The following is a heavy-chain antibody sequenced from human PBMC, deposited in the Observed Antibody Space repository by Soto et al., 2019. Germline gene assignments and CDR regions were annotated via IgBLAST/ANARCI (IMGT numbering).Heavy chain of an antibody. D-gene: IGHD3-10*01. Sequence: QVQLQESGPGLVKPSETLSLTCTVSGDSVSGGSAYWGWIRQPPGKSLEWIGYIYYSGGTTYNPSLKSRVTISLDTSENQFSLKLSSVTAADTAVYYCARQVWFGEADYWGQGTLVTVSS. CDR1: GDSVSGGSAY. J-gene: IGHJ4*02. V-gene: IGHV4-61*01. CDR3: ARQVWFGEADY. CDR2: IYYSGGT.